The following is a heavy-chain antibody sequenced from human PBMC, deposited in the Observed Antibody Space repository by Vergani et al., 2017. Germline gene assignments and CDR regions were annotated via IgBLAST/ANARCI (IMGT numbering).Heavy chain of an antibody. Sequence: QVQLVQSGAEVTKPGASVKVSCQASGYTFTGYYMHWLRQAPGQGLEWMGWINPNSGGTNYAQKFQGRVTMTRDTSISTAYMELSRLRSDDTAVYYCARIRTLWFGEWTGAFDIWGQGTMVTVSS. CDR3: ARIRTLWFGEWTGAFDI. V-gene: IGHV1-2*02. D-gene: IGHD3-10*01. CDR1: GYTFTGYY. CDR2: INPNSGGT. J-gene: IGHJ3*02.